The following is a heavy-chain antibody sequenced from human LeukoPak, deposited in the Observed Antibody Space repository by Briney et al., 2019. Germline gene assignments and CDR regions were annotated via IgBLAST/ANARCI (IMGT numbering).Heavy chain of an antibody. V-gene: IGHV3-48*04. D-gene: IGHD2-2*01. CDR1: GFTFSSYS. Sequence: GGSLSLSCAASGFTFSSYSMNWVRQAPGKGREWVSYISSSSSTIYYADSVKGRFTISRDNAKNSLYLQMNSLRAEDTAVYYCAREGCSSTSCYRPYYGVDVWGQGTTVTVSS. CDR2: ISSSSSTI. J-gene: IGHJ6*02. CDR3: AREGCSSTSCYRPYYGVDV.